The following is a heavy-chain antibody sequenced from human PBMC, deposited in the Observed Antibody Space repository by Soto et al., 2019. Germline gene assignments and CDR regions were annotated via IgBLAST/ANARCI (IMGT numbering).Heavy chain of an antibody. CDR1: GGSISSGDYY. Sequence: QVQLQESGPGLVKPSQTLSLTCTVSGGSISSGDYYWSWIRQPPGKGLEWIGYIYYSGSTYYNPSLKSRVTISADTPKNPFSRKLSSVTAADTAVYYCARGLIYYYDSSGYYFQQDWGQGTLVTVSS. D-gene: IGHD3-22*01. V-gene: IGHV4-30-4*01. CDR3: ARGLIYYYDSSGYYFQQD. J-gene: IGHJ4*02. CDR2: IYYSGST.